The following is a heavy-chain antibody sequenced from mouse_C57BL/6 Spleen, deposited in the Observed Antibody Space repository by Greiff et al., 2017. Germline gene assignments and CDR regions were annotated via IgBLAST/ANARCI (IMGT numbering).Heavy chain of an antibody. D-gene: IGHD2-1*01. Sequence: EVQLVESGGGLVQPGGSLSLSCAASGFTFTDYYMSWVRQPPGKALEWLGFIRNKANGYTTEYSASVKGLFTISRDNSQSILYLQMNALRAEDSAPYYCARWNYGNGGSFFADWGQGTLVTVSA. CDR2: IRNKANGYTT. J-gene: IGHJ3*01. CDR1: GFTFTDYY. V-gene: IGHV7-3*01. CDR3: ARWNYGNGGSFFAD.